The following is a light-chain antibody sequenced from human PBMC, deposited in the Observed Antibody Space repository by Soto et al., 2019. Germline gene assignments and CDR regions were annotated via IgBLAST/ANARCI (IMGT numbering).Light chain of an antibody. Sequence: QAVVTQEPSFSVSPGGSVTITCGLSSGSVSTNHYPSWYQQTPGQAPRTLIYSTSARSSGVPDRFSGSILGNKAALTITGAQADDECDYFRVLYMGSAVSVFGGGTKLTVL. V-gene: IGLV8-61*01. CDR1: SGSVSTNHY. CDR3: VLYMGSAVSV. CDR2: STS. J-gene: IGLJ2*01.